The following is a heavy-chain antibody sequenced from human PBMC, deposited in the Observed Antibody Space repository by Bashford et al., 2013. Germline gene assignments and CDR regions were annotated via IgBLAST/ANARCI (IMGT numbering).Heavy chain of an antibody. CDR3: ARQLEGSSWYYASDI. J-gene: IGHJ3*02. V-gene: IGHV5-51*01. CDR1: GYSFTTGYW. D-gene: IGHD6-13*01. CDR2: IYPGDSDT. Sequence: GESLKISCKGSGYSFTTGYWIGWVRQMPGKGLEWMGIIYPGDSDTRYSPSFQGQVTISVDKSISTAYLQWSSLKASDTAMYYCARQLEGSSWYYASDIWGQGTMVTVSS.